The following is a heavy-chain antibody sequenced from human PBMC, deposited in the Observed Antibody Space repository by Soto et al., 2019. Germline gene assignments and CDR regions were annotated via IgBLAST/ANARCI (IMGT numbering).Heavy chain of an antibody. D-gene: IGHD2-15*01. Sequence: SVKVSCKASGGTFSNYTISWVRQAPGQGLEWMGRIIPILGIANYAQKFQGRVTITADKSTSTAYMELSSLRSEDTAVYYCARSLYCSGGSCYSSYYMDVWGKGTTVNVSS. J-gene: IGHJ6*03. V-gene: IGHV1-69*02. CDR1: GGTFSNYT. CDR2: IIPILGIA. CDR3: ARSLYCSGGSCYSSYYMDV.